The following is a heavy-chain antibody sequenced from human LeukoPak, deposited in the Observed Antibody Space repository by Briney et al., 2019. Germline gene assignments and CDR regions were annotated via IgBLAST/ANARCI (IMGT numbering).Heavy chain of an antibody. CDR1: GGSFSGYY. CDR2: INHSGSS. CDR3: ARAPGAGSYSAFDI. D-gene: IGHD3-10*01. Sequence: SETLSLTCAAYGGSFSGYYWSWIRQPPGKGLEWIGEINHSGSSNYNPSLKSRVTISVDTSKNQFSLKLSSVTAADTAVYYCARAPGAGSYSAFDIWDQGTMVTVSS. V-gene: IGHV4-34*01. J-gene: IGHJ3*02.